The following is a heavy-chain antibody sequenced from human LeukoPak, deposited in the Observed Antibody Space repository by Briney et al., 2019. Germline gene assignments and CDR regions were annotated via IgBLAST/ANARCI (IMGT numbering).Heavy chain of an antibody. CDR3: AREAAGTAWYYYYGMDV. CDR1: GYTFTSYG. CDR2: ISAYNGNT. Sequence: ASVKVSCKASGYTFTSYGISWVRQAPGQGLEWMGWISAYNGNTNYAQKLQGRVTMTTDTSTSTAYMELRSLRSGDTAVYYCAREAAGTAWYYYYGMDVWGQGTTVTVSS. V-gene: IGHV1-18*01. D-gene: IGHD6-13*01. J-gene: IGHJ6*02.